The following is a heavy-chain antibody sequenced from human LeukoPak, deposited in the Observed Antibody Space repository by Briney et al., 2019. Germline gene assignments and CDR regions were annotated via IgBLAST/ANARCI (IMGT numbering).Heavy chain of an antibody. CDR1: GFTLNSYL. V-gene: IGHV3-7*01. Sequence: GGSLRLSCAASGFTLNSYLMSWVRQAPGRGLEWVANINKDGSEENYLDSVKGRFTVSRDNAKHSLYLQMNSLRGEDTAVYYCARSNPNRNALDLWGQGTMVTISS. CDR2: INKDGSEE. J-gene: IGHJ3*01. CDR3: ARSNPNRNALDL. D-gene: IGHD1-14*01.